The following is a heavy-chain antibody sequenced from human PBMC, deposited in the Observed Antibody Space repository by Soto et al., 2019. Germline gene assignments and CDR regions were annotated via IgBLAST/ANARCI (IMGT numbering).Heavy chain of an antibody. D-gene: IGHD2-21*02. V-gene: IGHV4-59*01. CDR1: GGSISSYH. CDR3: ARDMWGDFTFDY. J-gene: IGHJ4*02. Sequence: SETLSLTCTVSGGSISSYHWSWIRQPPEKGLEWIGYIFDSGSTNYKSSLKSRVTISVDTSKNQFSLKLSSVTAADTAVYYCARDMWGDFTFDYWGQGTLVTVSS. CDR2: IFDSGST.